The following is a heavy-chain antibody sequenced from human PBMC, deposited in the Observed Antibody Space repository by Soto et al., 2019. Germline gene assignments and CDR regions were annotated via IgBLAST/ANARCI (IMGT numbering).Heavy chain of an antibody. J-gene: IGHJ4*02. CDR3: TKESGHHLRAGWFGVTYCDY. D-gene: IGHD3-10*01. CDR2: ISYDGSNK. V-gene: IGHV3-30*18. Sequence: QVQLVESGGGVVQPGRSLRLSCAASGFTFSSYGMHWVRQAPGKGLEWVAVISYDGSNKYYADSVKGRFTISRDNSKNTMYLKMNSRRSENTAVYYCTKESGHHLRAGWFGVTYCDYWGQGTLVTVSS. CDR1: GFTFSSYG.